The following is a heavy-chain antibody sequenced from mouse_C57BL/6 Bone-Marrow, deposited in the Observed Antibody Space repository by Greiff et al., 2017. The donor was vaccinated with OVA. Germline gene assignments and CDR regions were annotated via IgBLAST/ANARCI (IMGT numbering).Heavy chain of an antibody. Sequence: QVQLQQSGAELVRPGASVKLSCKASGYTFTDYYINWVKQRPGQGLEWIARIYPGSGNTYYNEKFKGKATLTAEKSSSTAYMQLSSLTSEDSAVYFGARLDGYYEGYWGQGTTLTVSS. CDR3: ARLDGYYEGY. J-gene: IGHJ2*01. CDR2: IYPGSGNT. CDR1: GYTFTDYY. D-gene: IGHD2-3*01. V-gene: IGHV1-76*01.